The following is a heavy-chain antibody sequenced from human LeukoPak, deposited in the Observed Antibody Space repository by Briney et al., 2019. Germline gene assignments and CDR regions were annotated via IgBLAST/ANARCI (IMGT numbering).Heavy chain of an antibody. D-gene: IGHD1-14*01. Sequence: SETLSLTCAVSGGSISSYYWSWIRQLPGKGLEWIGYIYYSGSTNYNPSLKSRVTISVDTSKNQFSLKLSSVTAADTAVYYCARLPPLTSSFDYWGQGTLVTVSS. V-gene: IGHV4-59*08. J-gene: IGHJ4*02. CDR2: IYYSGST. CDR1: GGSISSYY. CDR3: ARLPPLTSSFDY.